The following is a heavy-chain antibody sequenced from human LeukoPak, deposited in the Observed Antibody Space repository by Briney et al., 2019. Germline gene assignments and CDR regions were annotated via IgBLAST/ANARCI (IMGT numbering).Heavy chain of an antibody. CDR3: ASGRQLGY. J-gene: IGHJ4*02. CDR2: IKEDGSEK. V-gene: IGHV3-7*01. CDR1: GFTFSNYW. D-gene: IGHD6-13*01. Sequence: GGSLRLSCAASGFTFSNYWMSWVRQAPGKGLEWVANIKEDGSEKYYVDSVKGRFTISRGNARNSLYLQMNSLRAEDTAVYYCASGRQLGYWGQGTLVTVSS.